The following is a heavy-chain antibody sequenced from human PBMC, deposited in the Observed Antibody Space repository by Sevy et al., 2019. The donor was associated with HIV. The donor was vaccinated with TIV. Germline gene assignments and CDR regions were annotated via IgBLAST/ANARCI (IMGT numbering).Heavy chain of an antibody. V-gene: IGHV3-30*02. Sequence: GGSLRLSCAASGFTFDDYAMHWVRQAPGKGLEWVAFIHYKGSDKYYADAVKGRYTISRDNSKNTVYLQMSSLRAEDTAVYYCAKDYSTGWYGYYYGMDVRGQGTTVTVSS. D-gene: IGHD6-19*01. J-gene: IGHJ6*02. CDR1: GFTFDDYA. CDR2: IHYKGSDK. CDR3: AKDYSTGWYGYYYGMDV.